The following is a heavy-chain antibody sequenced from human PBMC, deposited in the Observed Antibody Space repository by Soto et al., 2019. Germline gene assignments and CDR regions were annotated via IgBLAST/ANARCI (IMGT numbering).Heavy chain of an antibody. Sequence: GGSLRLSCATSGFTFTAYDLTWVRQGPGKGLEWVAVVSIGGSTHYADPVRGRFTISRDNSKNTLSLQMNSLTAEDTAVYFCAKRRGAGGHFDYWGQGALVTVSS. J-gene: IGHJ4*02. CDR2: VSIGGST. D-gene: IGHD2-15*01. CDR1: GFTFTAYD. CDR3: AKRRGAGGHFDY. V-gene: IGHV3-23*01.